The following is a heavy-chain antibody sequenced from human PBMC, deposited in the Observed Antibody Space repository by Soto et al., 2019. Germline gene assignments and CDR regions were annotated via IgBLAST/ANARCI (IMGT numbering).Heavy chain of an antibody. V-gene: IGHV1-2*04. D-gene: IGHD2-15*01. CDR3: ARETGVKYNHQVSLTDVDTYCSGGSCYSGRGAFDI. J-gene: IGHJ3*02. Sequence: GASVKVSCKASGYTFTGYYMHGVRQAPGQGLEWMGWINPNSGGTNCAQKFQGWVTMTRDTSISTAYMELSRLRSDDTAVYYCARETGVKYNHQVSLTDVDTYCSGGSCYSGRGAFDIWGQGTMVTVSS. CDR1: GYTFTGYY. CDR2: INPNSGGT.